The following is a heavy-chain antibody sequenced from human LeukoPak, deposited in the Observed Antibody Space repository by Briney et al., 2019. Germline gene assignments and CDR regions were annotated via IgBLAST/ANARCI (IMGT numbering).Heavy chain of an antibody. Sequence: PSETLSLTCTVSRGSISGYSWSWIRQSPGGGLEWIGYIYYSGDTAYNPSLRSRVTMSVDTSKNQFSLQLRSMTTADTAVYYCVRGPYGASISKWFDPWGQGTQVIVSP. CDR3: VRGPYGASISKWFDP. CDR1: RGSISGYS. J-gene: IGHJ5*02. D-gene: IGHD4/OR15-4a*01. CDR2: IYYSGDT. V-gene: IGHV4-59*01.